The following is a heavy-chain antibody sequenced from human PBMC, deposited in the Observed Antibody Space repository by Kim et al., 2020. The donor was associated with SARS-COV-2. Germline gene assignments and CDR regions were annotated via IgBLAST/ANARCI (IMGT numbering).Heavy chain of an antibody. CDR2: ISHRGTT. CDR3: ARDLLVGVSLDD. J-gene: IGHJ4*02. D-gene: IGHD1-26*01. V-gene: IGHV4-38-2*02. Sequence: SETLSLTCTVSGYSISTGSYWGWIRKPPGKGLEWIATISHRGTTYYNPSLKSRVTISVDTSKNQFSLRLRSVTAADTAVYYCARDLLVGVSLDDWGQGALVTVSS. CDR1: GYSISTGSY.